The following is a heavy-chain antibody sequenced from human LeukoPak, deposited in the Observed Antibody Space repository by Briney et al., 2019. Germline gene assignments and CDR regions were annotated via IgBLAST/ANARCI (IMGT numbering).Heavy chain of an antibody. V-gene: IGHV1-69*04. Sequence: GASVKVSCKASGYTFTSYGISWVRQAPGQGLEWMGRIIPILGIANYAQKFQGRVTITADKSTSTAYMELSSLRSEDTAVYYCARGPYYYDSSGYYYVGYFDYWGQGTLVTVSS. CDR3: ARGPYYYDSSGYYYVGYFDY. CDR1: GYTFTSYG. CDR2: IIPILGIA. D-gene: IGHD3-22*01. J-gene: IGHJ4*02.